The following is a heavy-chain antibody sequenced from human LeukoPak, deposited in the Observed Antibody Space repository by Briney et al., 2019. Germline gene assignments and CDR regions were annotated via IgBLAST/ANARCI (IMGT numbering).Heavy chain of an antibody. V-gene: IGHV3-20*04. Sequence: PGGSLRPSCAASGFTFDDYGMSWVRQAPGKGLEWVSGINWNGGSTGYADSVKGRFTISRDNAKNSLYLQMNSLRAEDTALYYCARVWDILTGYYSPLDYWGQGTLVTVSS. CDR3: ARVWDILTGYYSPLDY. CDR1: GFTFDDYG. D-gene: IGHD3-9*01. J-gene: IGHJ4*02. CDR2: INWNGGST.